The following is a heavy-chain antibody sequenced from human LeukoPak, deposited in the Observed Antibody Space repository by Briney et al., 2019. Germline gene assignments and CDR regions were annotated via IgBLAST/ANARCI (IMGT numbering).Heavy chain of an antibody. Sequence: GGSLRLSCAASGFTFSSYSMNWVRQAPGKVLEWVSCISSTSKYKYYADSVKGRFTISRDNAKKSLYLQMNSLRAEDTAVYYCARGLSPMIDDAFDIWGQGTMVTVSS. CDR3: ARGLSPMIDDAFDI. CDR2: ISSTSKYK. CDR1: GFTFSSYS. V-gene: IGHV3-21*01. J-gene: IGHJ3*02. D-gene: IGHD3-22*01.